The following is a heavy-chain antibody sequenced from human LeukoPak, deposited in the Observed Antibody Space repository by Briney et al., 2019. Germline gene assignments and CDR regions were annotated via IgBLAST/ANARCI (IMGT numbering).Heavy chain of an antibody. CDR1: GFTFSSYA. CDR2: ISGSGGST. CDR3: AKDNSVYYDVLTGFYGGYSTDV. D-gene: IGHD3-9*01. Sequence: GGSLRLSCAASGFTFSSYAMSWVRQAPGKGLEWVSAISGSGGSTYYADSVKGRFTISRDNSKNTLYLQMNSLRAEDTAVYYCAKDNSVYYDVLTGFYGGYSTDVWGKGTTVTVSS. V-gene: IGHV3-23*01. J-gene: IGHJ6*03.